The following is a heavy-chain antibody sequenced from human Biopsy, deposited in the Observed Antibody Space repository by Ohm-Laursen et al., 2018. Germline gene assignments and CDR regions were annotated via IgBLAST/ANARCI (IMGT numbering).Heavy chain of an antibody. Sequence: TLSLTCTVSGASISSYYWTWIRQPAGKGLEWIGRIYTSGSTNYNPSLKSRVTMSVDTSTNQFSLKLTSLTAADTAVYFCAAVDYSAYTTVDHWGQRTLITVSS. V-gene: IGHV4-4*07. J-gene: IGHJ4*02. CDR2: IYTSGST. D-gene: IGHD5-12*01. CDR3: AAVDYSAYTTVDH. CDR1: GASISSYY.